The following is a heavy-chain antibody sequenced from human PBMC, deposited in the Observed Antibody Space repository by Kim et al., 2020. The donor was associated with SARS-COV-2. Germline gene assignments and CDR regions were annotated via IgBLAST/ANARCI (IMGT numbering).Heavy chain of an antibody. CDR2: ISYDGSNR. J-gene: IGHJ4*02. V-gene: IGHV3-30*18. CDR1: GFIFSSYG. Sequence: GGSLRLSCAASGFIFSSYGMHWVRQAPGKGLEWVAVISYDGSNRYYADSVKGRFTISRDNSKNTLYLQMNSLRAEDTAVYYCAKDHMQQLVAGDYWGQGTLVTVSS. D-gene: IGHD6-13*01. CDR3: AKDHMQQLVAGDY.